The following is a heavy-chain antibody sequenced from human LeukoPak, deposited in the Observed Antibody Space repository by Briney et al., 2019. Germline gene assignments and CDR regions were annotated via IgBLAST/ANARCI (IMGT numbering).Heavy chain of an antibody. Sequence: GSLRLSCAASGFSFSSHGMSWVRQPPGKGLEWVGSIYYSGSTYYNPSLKSRVTISVDTSKNQFSLKLSSVTAADTAVYYCARGGYSYGHDYYYMAVWGKGTTVTISS. CDR3: ARGGYSYGHDYYYMAV. V-gene: IGHV4-39*07. CDR1: GFSFSSHGM. D-gene: IGHD5-18*01. J-gene: IGHJ6*03. CDR2: IYYSGST.